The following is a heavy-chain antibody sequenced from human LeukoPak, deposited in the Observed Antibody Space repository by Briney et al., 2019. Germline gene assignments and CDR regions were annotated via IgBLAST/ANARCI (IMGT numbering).Heavy chain of an antibody. Sequence: SETLSLTCTVSGGSISSYYWSWIRQPPGKGLEWIAYIYYSGSTNYNPSLKSRVTISVDTSKNQFSLKLSSVTAADTAVYYCALGSVPATYYYYYMDVWGKGTTVTVSS. CDR1: GGSISSYY. J-gene: IGHJ6*03. V-gene: IGHV4-59*01. CDR3: ALGSVPATYYYYYMDV. D-gene: IGHD2-2*01. CDR2: IYYSGST.